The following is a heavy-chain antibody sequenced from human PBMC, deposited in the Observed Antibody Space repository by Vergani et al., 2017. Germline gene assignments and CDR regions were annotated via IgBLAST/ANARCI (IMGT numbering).Heavy chain of an antibody. V-gene: IGHV1-18*01. D-gene: IGHD1-26*01. CDR2: IRPYTGHT. Sequence: QVQLVQSGAELKKPGASVSVSCKGSSHTFQTYGISWVRQAPGKGLEWMAWIRPYTGHTIYAQKFQDRVTMTADTSTNTAYMELSSLRSEDTAVYYCAADRGSYPGMDVWGQGTTVTVSS. J-gene: IGHJ6*02. CDR1: SHTFQTYG. CDR3: AADRGSYPGMDV.